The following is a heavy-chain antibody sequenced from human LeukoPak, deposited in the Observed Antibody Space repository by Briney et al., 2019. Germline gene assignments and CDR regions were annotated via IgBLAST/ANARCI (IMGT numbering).Heavy chain of an antibody. D-gene: IGHD2-2*01. Sequence: GSLRLSCAASGLTFSSYAMSWVRQAPGKGLEWVSAISGSAGSTYYADSVKGRFTISRDNSKNTLYLQMNSLRAEDTAVYYCAKGRQLLPFDPWGQGTLVTVSS. CDR2: ISGSAGST. CDR1: GLTFSSYA. CDR3: AKGRQLLPFDP. J-gene: IGHJ5*02. V-gene: IGHV3-23*01.